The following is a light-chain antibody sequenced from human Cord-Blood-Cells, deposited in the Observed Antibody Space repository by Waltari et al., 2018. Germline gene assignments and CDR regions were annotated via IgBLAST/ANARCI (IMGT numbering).Light chain of an antibody. CDR1: SSDVGGYNY. CDR3: SSYTSSSWV. J-gene: IGLJ3*02. Sequence: QSALTQPASVSGSPGQSITISCPGTSSDVGGYNYVSWYQQHPGKAPKLMISDVSNRPSGISKRFSGSKSGNTASLTISGLQAEDEADYYCSSYTSSSWVFGGGTKLTVL. V-gene: IGLV2-14*01. CDR2: DVS.